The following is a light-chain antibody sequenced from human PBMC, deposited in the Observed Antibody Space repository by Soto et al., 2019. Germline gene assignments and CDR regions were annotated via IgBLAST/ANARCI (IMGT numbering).Light chain of an antibody. J-gene: IGKJ1*01. CDR2: WAS. CDR3: QQYYSTPRT. V-gene: IGKV4-1*01. CDR1: QSVLYSSNNKNY. Sequence: DIVMTQSPDSLAVSLGERATINCKSSQSVLYSSNNKNYLAWYQQKPGQPPKLLIYWASTRESGVPDRFSGXXXXXXXXXXIXSLQAEDVAVYYCQQYYSTPRTFGQGTKVEIK.